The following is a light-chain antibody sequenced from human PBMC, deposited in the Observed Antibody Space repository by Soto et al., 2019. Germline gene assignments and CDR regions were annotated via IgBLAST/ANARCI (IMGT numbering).Light chain of an antibody. CDR2: DAS. CDR1: QSVSSY. CDR3: QQRSNWPPWT. V-gene: IGKV3-11*01. Sequence: EIVLTQSPATLSLSPGERATLSCRASQSVSSYLAWYQQKPGQAPRLLIYDASNRATGIPARFSGSGSGTDFTHNINSREHEYVAVYYCQQRSNWPPWTFGQGTQVDIK. J-gene: IGKJ1*01.